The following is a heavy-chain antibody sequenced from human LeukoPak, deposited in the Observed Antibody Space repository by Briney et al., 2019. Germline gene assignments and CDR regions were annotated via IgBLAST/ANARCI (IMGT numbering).Heavy chain of an antibody. CDR1: GGSISSYY. Sequence: SETLSLTCTVSGGSISSYYWSWIRQPAGKGLEWIGRIYTSGSTNYNPSLKSRVTMSVDTSKNQFSLKLSSVTAADTAVYYCARGHDFWSGYPNWFDPWGQGTLVTVSS. CDR3: ARGHDFWSGYPNWFDP. D-gene: IGHD3-3*01. CDR2: IYTSGST. J-gene: IGHJ5*02. V-gene: IGHV4-4*07.